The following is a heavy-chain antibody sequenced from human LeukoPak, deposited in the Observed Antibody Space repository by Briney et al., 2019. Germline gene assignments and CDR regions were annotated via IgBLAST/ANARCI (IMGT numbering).Heavy chain of an antibody. D-gene: IGHD2-15*01. CDR1: GYTLTELS. CDR2: FDPEDGET. V-gene: IGHV1-24*01. Sequence: ASVKVSCKVSGYTLTELSMHWVRQAPGEGLEWMGGFDPEDGETIYAQKFQGRVTMTEDTSTDTAYMELSSLRSEDTAVYYCATELTVVVVRNELDAFDIWGQGTMVTVSS. J-gene: IGHJ3*02. CDR3: ATELTVVVVRNELDAFDI.